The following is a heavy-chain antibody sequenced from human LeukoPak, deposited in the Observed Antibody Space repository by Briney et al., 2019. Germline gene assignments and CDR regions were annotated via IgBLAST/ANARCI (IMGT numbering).Heavy chain of an antibody. J-gene: IGHJ3*01. CDR2: VFHNGST. CDR1: GGSISRNTW. D-gene: IGHD2-21*02. V-gene: IGHV4-4*02. Sequence: SGTLSLTCAVSGGSISRNTWWTWVRQPPGKRLEWIGEVFHNGSTNYNPSLKSRVTISIDKSKHQFSLKLNSVTAADTAVYLCARYCGTDCYSGPPHAFDVWGQGTMVTVSS. CDR3: ARYCGTDCYSGPPHAFDV.